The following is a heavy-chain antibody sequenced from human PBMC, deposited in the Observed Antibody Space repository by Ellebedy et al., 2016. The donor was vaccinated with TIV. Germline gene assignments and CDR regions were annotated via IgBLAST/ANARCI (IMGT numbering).Heavy chain of an antibody. V-gene: IGHV3-7*03. J-gene: IGHJ6*02. CDR1: GFTFNSYW. Sequence: GESLKISCAASGFTFNSYWMSWVRQAPGKGLEWVANINQDGSRIYYVDSVKGRFTISRANAKNSVYLRMNTLRVEDTAVYHCVRDGAYGDYSPGYYGMDVWGQGTTVTVSS. CDR3: VRDGAYGDYSPGYYGMDV. CDR2: INQDGSRI. D-gene: IGHD3-22*01.